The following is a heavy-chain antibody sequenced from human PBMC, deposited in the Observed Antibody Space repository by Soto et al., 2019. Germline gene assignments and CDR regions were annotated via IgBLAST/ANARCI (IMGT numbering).Heavy chain of an antibody. CDR1: GYTFTSYD. CDR2: MNPNSGNT. V-gene: IGHV1-8*01. Sequence: QVQLVQSGAEVKKPGASVKVSCKASGYTFTSYDINWVRQATGQGLEWMGWMNPNSGNTGYAQKFQGRVTMTRNTSISTAYMELSSLRSEDTAVYYCARGGIAAAGGCRYYYYYGMDVWGQGTTVTVSS. J-gene: IGHJ6*02. CDR3: ARGGIAAAGGCRYYYYYGMDV. D-gene: IGHD6-13*01.